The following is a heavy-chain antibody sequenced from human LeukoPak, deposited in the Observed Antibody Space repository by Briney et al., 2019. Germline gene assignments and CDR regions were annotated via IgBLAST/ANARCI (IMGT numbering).Heavy chain of an antibody. Sequence: AGGSLRLSCAASGFTFSSYSINWVRQAPGKGLEWVSSISSSSNYIYYADSVKGRFTISRDNAKNSLYLQMNSLRAEDTAVYYCARWGVGDYWGQGTLVTVSS. CDR1: GFTFSSYS. CDR2: ISSSSNYI. CDR3: ARWGVGDY. D-gene: IGHD1-26*01. J-gene: IGHJ4*02. V-gene: IGHV3-21*01.